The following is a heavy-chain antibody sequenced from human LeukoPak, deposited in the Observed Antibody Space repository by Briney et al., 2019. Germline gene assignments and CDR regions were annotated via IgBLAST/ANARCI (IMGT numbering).Heavy chain of an antibody. V-gene: IGHV4-59*01. J-gene: IGHJ4*02. D-gene: IGHD1-20*01. CDR2: IFCSGYT. CDR1: GGSISSYY. CDR3: ARNNWNYDY. Sequence: SETLSLTCTVSGGSISSYYWSWIRQPPGKGLEWIGYIFCSGYTNYNPSLKSRVTISADTSKNQFSLKLSSVTAADTAVYYCARNNWNYDYWGQGTLVTVSS.